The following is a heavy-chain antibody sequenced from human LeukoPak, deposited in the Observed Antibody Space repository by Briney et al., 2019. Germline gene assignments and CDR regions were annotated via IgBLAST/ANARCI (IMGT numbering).Heavy chain of an antibody. D-gene: IGHD4-17*01. CDR1: GFTFDDYA. CDR3: ARQTRPSTVTTRWGGSYFFDY. J-gene: IGHJ4*02. CDR2: ISWNGGYI. V-gene: IGHV3-9*01. Sequence: GGSLRLSCAASGFTFDDYAMHWVRQAPGMGLGWVSGISWNGGYIDYADSVRGRFTISRDNAKNSLYLQMNSLRAEDTAVYYCARQTRPSTVTTRWGGSYFFDYWGQGTLVTVSS.